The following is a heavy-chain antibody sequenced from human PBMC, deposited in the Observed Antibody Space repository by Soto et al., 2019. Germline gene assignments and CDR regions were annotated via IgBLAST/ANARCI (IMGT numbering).Heavy chain of an antibody. CDR1: GFIFSVYE. D-gene: IGHD5-18*01. Sequence: EVHLVESGGGLVHRGGSLRLSCEASGFIFSVYEMNWVRQAPGKGLEWISYISGSGTNKSYADSVRGRFTVSRDNARSSMFLQMNSLRADDTAIYYCARQGGYSREGESDSWGQGTLVTVSS. V-gene: IGHV3-48*03. CDR2: ISGSGTNK. CDR3: ARQGGYSREGESDS. J-gene: IGHJ5*02.